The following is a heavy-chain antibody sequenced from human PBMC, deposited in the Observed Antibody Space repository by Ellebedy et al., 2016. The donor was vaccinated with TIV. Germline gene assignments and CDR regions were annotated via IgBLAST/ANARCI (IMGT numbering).Heavy chain of an antibody. CDR1: GFTFNSFA. D-gene: IGHD2-15*01. CDR3: SRGWSTPDS. J-gene: IGHJ4*02. V-gene: IGHV3-21*06. CDR2: IRSTGSDK. Sequence: GESLKISCTASGFTFNSFAMHWVRQSPGKGLEWVSSIRSTGSDKYYAESVKGRFTISRDNAQDTLFLQMNSLRAEDTAVYFCSRGWSTPDSWGQGTLVIVSS.